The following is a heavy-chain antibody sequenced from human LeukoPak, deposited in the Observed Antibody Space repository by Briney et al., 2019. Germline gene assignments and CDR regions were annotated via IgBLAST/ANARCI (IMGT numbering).Heavy chain of an antibody. Sequence: ASVKVSCKASGYTFTGYYMHWVRQAPGHGLEWMGWINPNSGGTNYAQKFQGRVTMTRDTSISTAYMELSRLRSDDTAVYYCARDAAGTGFEYFQHWGQGTLVTVSS. V-gene: IGHV1-2*02. CDR2: INPNSGGT. J-gene: IGHJ1*01. D-gene: IGHD6-19*01. CDR1: GYTFTGYY. CDR3: ARDAAGTGFEYFQH.